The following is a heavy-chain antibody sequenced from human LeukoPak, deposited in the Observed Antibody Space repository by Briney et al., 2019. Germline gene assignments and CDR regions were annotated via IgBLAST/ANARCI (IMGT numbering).Heavy chain of an antibody. V-gene: IGHV1-69*13. CDR1: GGTFSIYA. Sequence: SVTVSFKASGGTFSIYAISWVRQAPGQGLEWMGGIIPIFGTANYAQKFQGRVTITADESTSTAYMELSSLRSEDTAVYYCARDSGITGTTVDQGGPYNWFDPWGQGTLVTVSS. J-gene: IGHJ5*02. CDR3: ARDSGITGTTVDQGGPYNWFDP. CDR2: IIPIFGTA. D-gene: IGHD1-20*01.